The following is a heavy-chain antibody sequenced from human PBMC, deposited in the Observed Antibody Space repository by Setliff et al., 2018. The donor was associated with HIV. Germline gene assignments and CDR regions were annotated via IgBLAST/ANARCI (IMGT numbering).Heavy chain of an antibody. CDR2: IYSGGNST. Sequence: PWGSLRLSCAASGFTFSSYSMSWVRQAPGKGLEWVSVIYSGGNSTYYADSVKGRFTISRDNTKNTLYLQMNSLRAEDTAVYYCARDWAGPGFQYWGQGTLVTVSS. CDR1: GFTFSSYS. V-gene: IGHV3-23*03. CDR3: ARDWAGPGFQY. J-gene: IGHJ1*01. D-gene: IGHD6-19*01.